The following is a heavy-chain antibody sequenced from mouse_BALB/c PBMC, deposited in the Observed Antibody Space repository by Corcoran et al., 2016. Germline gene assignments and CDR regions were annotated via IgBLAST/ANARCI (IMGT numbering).Heavy chain of an antibody. J-gene: IGHJ1*01. D-gene: IGHD1-2*01. CDR2: IYPGSGNT. V-gene: IGHV1-84*02. CDR3: ARALLRLNWYFDV. Sequence: QIQLQQSGPELVKPGASVKISCKASGYTFTDYYINWVKQKPGQGLEWIGWIYPGSGNTKYNEKFKGKATLTVDTSSSTAYMQLSSLTSEDTAVYFWARALLRLNWYFDVWGAGTTVTVSS. CDR1: GYTFTDYY.